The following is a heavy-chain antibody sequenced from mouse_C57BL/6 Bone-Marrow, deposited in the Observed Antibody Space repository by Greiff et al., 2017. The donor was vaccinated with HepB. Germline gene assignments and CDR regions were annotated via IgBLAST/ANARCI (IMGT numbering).Heavy chain of an antibody. CDR2: IYPGDGDT. CDR1: GYAFSSSW. CDR3: ATSYGNWYFDV. J-gene: IGHJ1*03. Sequence: VQLQESGPELVKPGASVKISCKASGYAFSSSWMNWVKQRPGKGLEWIGRIYPGDGDTNYNGKFKGKATLTADKSSSTAYMQLSSLTSEDSAVYFCATSYGNWYFDVWGTGTTVTVSS. V-gene: IGHV1-82*01. D-gene: IGHD2-10*01.